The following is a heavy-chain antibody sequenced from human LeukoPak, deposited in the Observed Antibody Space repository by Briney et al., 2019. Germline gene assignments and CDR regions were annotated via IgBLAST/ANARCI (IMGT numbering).Heavy chain of an antibody. CDR3: ARLDREGYYFPYYFDY. V-gene: IGHV3-66*01. Sequence: HPGGSLRLSCTVSGFTVTSNYMTWVRQAPGKGLEWVSVIYTDGKTYYADSVKGRFSISRDNSKNTLFLQMKSLRAEDTAVYFCARLDREGYYFPYYFDYWGQGTRVSVSS. J-gene: IGHJ4*02. CDR1: GFTVTSNY. D-gene: IGHD5-24*01. CDR2: IYTDGKT.